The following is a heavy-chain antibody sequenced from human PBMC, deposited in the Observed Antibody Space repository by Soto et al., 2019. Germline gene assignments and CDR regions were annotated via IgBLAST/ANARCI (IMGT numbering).Heavy chain of an antibody. V-gene: IGHV3-23*01. Sequence: EVQLLESGGGLVQPGGSLRLSCAASGFTFSSYAMSWVRQAPGKGLEWVSAISGSGGSTYYADSVKGRFTISRDNSKNTLYLQMNSLRAEDAAVYYCAKASEYYYYYGMDVWGQGTTVTVSS. CDR1: GFTFSSYA. CDR3: AKASEYYYYYGMDV. CDR2: ISGSGGST. D-gene: IGHD6-19*01. J-gene: IGHJ6*02.